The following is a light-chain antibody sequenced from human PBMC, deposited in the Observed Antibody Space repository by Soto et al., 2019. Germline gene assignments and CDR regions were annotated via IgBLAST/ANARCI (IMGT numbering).Light chain of an antibody. CDR2: KAS. V-gene: IGKV1-5*03. J-gene: IGKJ1*01. Sequence: DIQMTQSPSTLSASVGDRVTITCRASQSISNWLAWYQQKPGKAPKLLIYKASSLQSGVPSRFSGSGSGTDFTLTISSLQPDDFAMYYCQQYNPYSRTFGQGTKVYIK. CDR1: QSISNW. CDR3: QQYNPYSRT.